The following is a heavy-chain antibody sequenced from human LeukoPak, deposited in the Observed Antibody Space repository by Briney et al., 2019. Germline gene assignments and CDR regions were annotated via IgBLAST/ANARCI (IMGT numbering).Heavy chain of an antibody. CDR1: GLTFSDYY. D-gene: IGHD6-13*01. CDR2: ISSGGSTI. J-gene: IGHJ5*02. Sequence: GGSLRLSCAASGLTFSDYYMSWIRQAPGKGLEWISYISSGGSTIYYADSVRGQFTISRDNAEKSLYLQMNSLRAEDTAVYYCARVQKGIAAAGTGGGWFEPWGQGTLVTVS. V-gene: IGHV3-11*01. CDR3: ARVQKGIAAAGTGGGWFEP.